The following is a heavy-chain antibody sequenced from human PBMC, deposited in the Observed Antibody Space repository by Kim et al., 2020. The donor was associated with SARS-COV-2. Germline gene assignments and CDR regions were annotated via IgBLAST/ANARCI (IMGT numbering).Heavy chain of an antibody. Sequence: KCQGRVTMTRDTSTSTVYMELSSLRSEDTAVYYCARGFRVKYGGPYFDYWGQGTLVTVSS. D-gene: IGHD4-17*01. CDR3: ARGFRVKYGGPYFDY. J-gene: IGHJ4*02. V-gene: IGHV1-46*01.